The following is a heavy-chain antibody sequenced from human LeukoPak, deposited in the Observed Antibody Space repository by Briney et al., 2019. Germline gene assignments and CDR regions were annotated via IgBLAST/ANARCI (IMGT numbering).Heavy chain of an antibody. V-gene: IGHV4-59*01. CDR1: GGSISSYY. CDR3: ARPRGLYYYDSSGYYHGYYFDY. J-gene: IGHJ4*02. Sequence: PSETLSLTCTVSGGSISSYYWSWIRQPPGKGLEWIGYIYYSGSTNYNPSLKSRVTISVDTSKNQFSLKLSSVTAADTAVYYCARPRGLYYYDSSGYYHGYYFDYWGQGTLVTVSS. D-gene: IGHD3-22*01. CDR2: IYYSGST.